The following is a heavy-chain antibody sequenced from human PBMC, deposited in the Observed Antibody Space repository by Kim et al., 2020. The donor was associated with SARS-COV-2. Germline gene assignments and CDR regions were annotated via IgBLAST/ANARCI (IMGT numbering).Heavy chain of an antibody. Sequence: GGSLRLSCAASGFTFDDYAMHWVRQAPGKGLEWVSGISWNSGSIGYADSVKGRFTISRDNAKNSLYLQMNSLRAEDTALYYCETFMTTVTTLRSNDYYYYGMDVWGQGTTVTVSS. CDR1: GFTFDDYA. CDR2: ISWNSGSI. CDR3: ETFMTTVTTLRSNDYYYYGMDV. J-gene: IGHJ6*02. D-gene: IGHD4-4*01. V-gene: IGHV3-9*01.